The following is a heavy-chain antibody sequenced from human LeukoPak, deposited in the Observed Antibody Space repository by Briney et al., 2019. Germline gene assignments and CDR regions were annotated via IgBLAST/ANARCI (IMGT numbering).Heavy chain of an antibody. CDR2: IYYSGST. D-gene: IGHD5-18*01. CDR1: GGSISSYY. J-gene: IGHJ6*02. Sequence: SETLSLTCTVSGGSISSYYWSWIRQPPGKGLEWIGYIYYSGSTNYNPSLKSRVTISVDTSKNQFSLKLSSVTAADTTVYYCARSVFNSYGYFHRDYYYYYGMDVWGQGITVTVSS. CDR3: ARSVFNSYGYFHRDYYYYYGMDV. V-gene: IGHV4-59*01.